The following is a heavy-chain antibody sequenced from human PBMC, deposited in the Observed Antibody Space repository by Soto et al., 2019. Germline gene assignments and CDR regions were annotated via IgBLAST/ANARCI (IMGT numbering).Heavy chain of an antibody. V-gene: IGHV4-34*01. CDR2: INHSGST. Sequence: SETLSLTCAVYGGSFSCYYWSWIRQPPGKGLEWIGEINHSGSTNYNPSLKSRVTISVDTSKNQFSLKLSSVTAADTAVYYCARGARIAVAGGFDYWGQGTLVTVSS. J-gene: IGHJ4*02. CDR3: ARGARIAVAGGFDY. D-gene: IGHD6-19*01. CDR1: GGSFSCYY.